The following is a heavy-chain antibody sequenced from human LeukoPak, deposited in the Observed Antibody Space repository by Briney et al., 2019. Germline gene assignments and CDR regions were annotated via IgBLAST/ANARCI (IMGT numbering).Heavy chain of an antibody. V-gene: IGHV3-21*04. CDR1: GFTFSSYS. CDR2: ISSSSSYI. Sequence: GGSLRLSCAASGFTFSSYSMNWVRQAPGKGLEWVSSISSSSSYIYYADSGKGRFTISRDNAKNSLYLQMNSLRAEDTAVYYCARALANEYSSSPADFDWGQGTLVTVSS. CDR3: ARALANEYSSSPADFD. D-gene: IGHD6-6*01. J-gene: IGHJ4*02.